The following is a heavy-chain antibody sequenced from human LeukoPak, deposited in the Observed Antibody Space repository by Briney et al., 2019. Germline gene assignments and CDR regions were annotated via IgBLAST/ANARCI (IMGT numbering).Heavy chain of an antibody. CDR2: ISGSGARS. Sequence: GGSLRLSCAASGFTFNNFAMNWVRQAPGKGLEWVSRISGSGARSHYADSVKGRLTISRDNSKKTLYLQMRSLRAEDTAVYYCAGGHGITDVSWFDPRGQGTLVTVSS. CDR1: GFTFNNFA. D-gene: IGHD3-16*01. CDR3: AGGHGITDVSWFDP. V-gene: IGHV3-23*01. J-gene: IGHJ5*02.